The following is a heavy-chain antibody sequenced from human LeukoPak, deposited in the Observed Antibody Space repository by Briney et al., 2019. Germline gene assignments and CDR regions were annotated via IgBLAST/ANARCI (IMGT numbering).Heavy chain of an antibody. CDR3: ARDNSSGWYGDAFDI. J-gene: IGHJ3*02. CDR1: GFTFSSYS. CDR2: ISSSSSYI. Sequence: GGSLRLSCAASGFTFSSYSMNGVRQAPGKGLEWVSSISSSSSYIYYADSVKGRFTISRDNAKNSLYLQMNSLRAEDTAVYYCARDNSSGWYGDAFDIWGQGTMVTVSS. D-gene: IGHD6-19*01. V-gene: IGHV3-21*01.